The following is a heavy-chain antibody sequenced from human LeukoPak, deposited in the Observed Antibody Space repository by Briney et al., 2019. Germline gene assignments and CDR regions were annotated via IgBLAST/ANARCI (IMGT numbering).Heavy chain of an antibody. CDR1: GYFVTSGYF. CDR2: FYHSGRT. D-gene: IGHD4-11*01. V-gene: IGHV4-38-2*02. J-gene: IGHJ4*02. CDR3: AREINYHFDY. Sequence: SETLSLTCTVSGYFVTSGYFWGWIRQPPGKGLEWIGSFYHSGRTYFNPSLKSRVTISVDTSKNQFSLKVTSLTAADTAVYYCAREINYHFDYWGQGTLVTVSS.